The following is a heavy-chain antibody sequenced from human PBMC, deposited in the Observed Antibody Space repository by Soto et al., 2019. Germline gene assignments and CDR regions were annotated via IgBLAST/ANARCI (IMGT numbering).Heavy chain of an antibody. J-gene: IGHJ4*02. CDR2: ISGSGGST. CDR3: AKDTAVAGTHDDY. V-gene: IGHV3-23*01. CDR1: GFTFSSYA. D-gene: IGHD6-19*01. Sequence: SGGSLRLSCAASGFTFSSYAMSWVRQAPGKGLEWVSAISGSGGSTYYADSVKGRFTISRDNSKNTLYLQMNSLRAEDTAVYYCAKDTAVAGTHDDYWGQGTLVTVSS.